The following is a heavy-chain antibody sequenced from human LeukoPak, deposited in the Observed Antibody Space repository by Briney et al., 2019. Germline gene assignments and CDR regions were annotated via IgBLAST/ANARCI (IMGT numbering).Heavy chain of an antibody. CDR3: ARTYCGGDCYYAGYWFDP. J-gene: IGHJ5*02. CDR1: GYTFTSYG. Sequence: ASVKVSFKASGYTFTSYGISWVRQAPGQGLEWMGWISAYNGNTNYAQKLQGRVTMTTDTSTSTAYMELRSLRSDDTAVYYCARTYCGGDCYYAGYWFDPWGQGTLVTVSS. D-gene: IGHD2-21*02. V-gene: IGHV1-18*01. CDR2: ISAYNGNT.